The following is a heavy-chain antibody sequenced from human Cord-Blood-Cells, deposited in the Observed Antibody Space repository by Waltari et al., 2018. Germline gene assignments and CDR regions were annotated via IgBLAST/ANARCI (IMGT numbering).Heavy chain of an antibody. J-gene: IGHJ4*02. CDR3: ARHGWVPTGTDIVVVPGAPGSRN. D-gene: IGHD2-2*01. Sequence: QLQLQESGPGLVKPSATLSLTCTVSGGSISSSSYYWGWIRQPPETGLACIGSIYYSCAPSTNPRPRRGVTRPAGTSKIQFSLKLSSVTAADTAVYYCARHGWVPTGTDIVVVPGAPGSRNWGQGTLVTVSS. V-gene: IGHV4-39*01. CDR1: GGSISSSSYY. CDR2: IYYSCAP.